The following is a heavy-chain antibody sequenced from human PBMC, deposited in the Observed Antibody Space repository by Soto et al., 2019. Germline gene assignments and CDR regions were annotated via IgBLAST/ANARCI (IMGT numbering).Heavy chain of an antibody. CDR2: VSASGSIT. V-gene: IGHV3-23*01. CDR3: AKGDCSGGRCYRGFDY. J-gene: IGHJ4*02. D-gene: IGHD2-15*01. CDR1: GFTFSSYD. Sequence: GGSLRLSCAASGFTFSSYDMNWVRQAPGKGLEWVSGVSASGSITSYADSAKGRFTISRDNAKNTVFLQMTGLRAEDTAVYFCAKGDCSGGRCYRGFDYWGQGXLVTVSS.